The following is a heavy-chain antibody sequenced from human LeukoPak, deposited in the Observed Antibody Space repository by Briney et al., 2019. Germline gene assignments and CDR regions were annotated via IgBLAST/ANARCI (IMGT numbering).Heavy chain of an antibody. CDR3: AKVIRGSERLTMVRGVIIKTAGLYYMDV. D-gene: IGHD3-10*01. Sequence: GGSLRLSCAASGFTLSSYAMSWVRQAPGKGLEWVSSISASGGSTNYADSVKGRFTISRDNSKNTVYLQMNSLRAEDTAVYYCAKVIRGSERLTMVRGVIIKTAGLYYMDVWGKGTTVTVSS. J-gene: IGHJ6*03. CDR1: GFTLSSYA. CDR2: ISASGGST. V-gene: IGHV3-23*01.